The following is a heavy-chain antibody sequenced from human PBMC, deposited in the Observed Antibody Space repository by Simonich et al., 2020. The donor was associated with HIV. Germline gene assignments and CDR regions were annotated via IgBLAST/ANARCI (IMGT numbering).Heavy chain of an antibody. CDR3: AREGDCTNGVCYRFDY. CDR2: ISHFGDT. D-gene: IGHD2-8*01. CDR1: GGSFSGYF. J-gene: IGHJ4*02. V-gene: IGHV4-34*01. Sequence: QVQLQQWGAGLLKPSETLSLTCAVYGGSFSGYFWSWIRQPPGKGLEWIGDISHFGDTNYHPSLKSRVSISVDTSKNQFSLRLTSVTAADSAAYYCAREGDCTNGVCYRFDYWGQGTLVTVSS.